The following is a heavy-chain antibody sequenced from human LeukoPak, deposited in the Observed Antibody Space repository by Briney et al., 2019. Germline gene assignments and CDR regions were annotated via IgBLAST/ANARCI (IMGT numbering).Heavy chain of an antibody. D-gene: IGHD3-22*01. V-gene: IGHV3-74*01. CDR2: INNDGSRI. CDR1: GITFSNYW. CDR3: ASSPVITRD. Sequence: PGGSLRLSCAASGITFSNYWMHWVRQAPGKGLEWVSRINNDGSRITYADSVKGRFTISRDNAKNTLYLQMNSLRVEDTAVYYCASSPVITRDWGQGTLVTVSS. J-gene: IGHJ4*02.